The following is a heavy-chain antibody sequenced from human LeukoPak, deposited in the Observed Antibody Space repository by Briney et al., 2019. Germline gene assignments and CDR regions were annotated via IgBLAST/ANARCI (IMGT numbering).Heavy chain of an antibody. V-gene: IGHV1-69*13. Sequence: SVKVSCKASGGTFSSYAISWVRQAPGQGLEWMGGIIPIFGTANYAQKFQGRVTITADESTSTAYMELSSLRSEDTAVYYCARSDMNYYGMDVWGQGTTVTVSS. CDR3: ARSDMNYYGMDV. J-gene: IGHJ6*02. D-gene: IGHD2-15*01. CDR2: IIPIFGTA. CDR1: GGTFSSYA.